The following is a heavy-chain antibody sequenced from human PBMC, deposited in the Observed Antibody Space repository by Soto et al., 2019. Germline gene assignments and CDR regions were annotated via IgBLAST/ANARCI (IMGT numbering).Heavy chain of an antibody. CDR1: GFKFHDYV. D-gene: IGHD1-26*01. J-gene: IGHJ4*02. Sequence: VQLVESGGGLVQPGRSLRLSCAASGFKFHDYVIHWVRQAPGKGLEWVSGISWNSEKIDYVDSVKGRFTISRDNARNSLYLQMNSLRAEDTAWYYCAKDSGAVAATSLDQWGQGTLVTVSS. CDR2: ISWNSEKI. V-gene: IGHV3-9*01. CDR3: AKDSGAVAATSLDQ.